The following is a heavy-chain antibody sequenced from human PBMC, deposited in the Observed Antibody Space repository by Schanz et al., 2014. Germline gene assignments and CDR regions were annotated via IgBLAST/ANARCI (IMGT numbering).Heavy chain of an antibody. J-gene: IGHJ4*02. CDR1: GFTFSNYG. CDR3: AKDIGGAVAAPVYDS. V-gene: IGHV3-33*06. CDR2: IWYDGSNK. D-gene: IGHD2-15*01. Sequence: QVQLVESGGGVVQPGRSLRLSCAASGFTFSNYGMHWVRQAPGKGLEWVAVIWYDGSNKDYADSVKGRFTISRDNSRNTLSLQMSSLRADDTALYYCAKDIGGAVAAPVYDSWGQGTLVTVSS.